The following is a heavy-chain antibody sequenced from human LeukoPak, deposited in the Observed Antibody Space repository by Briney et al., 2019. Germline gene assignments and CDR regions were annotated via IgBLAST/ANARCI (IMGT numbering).Heavy chain of an antibody. CDR2: IIPIFGTA. CDR1: GGTFSSYA. J-gene: IGHJ3*02. D-gene: IGHD1-1*01. V-gene: IGHV1-69*05. CDR3: ARDQDWNDAGVAFDI. Sequence: SVKLSCKASGGTFSSYAISWVRQAPGQGLEWMGGIIPIFGTANYAQKFQGRVTITTDESTSTAYMELSSLRSEDTAVYYCARDQDWNDAGVAFDIWGQGTMVTVSS.